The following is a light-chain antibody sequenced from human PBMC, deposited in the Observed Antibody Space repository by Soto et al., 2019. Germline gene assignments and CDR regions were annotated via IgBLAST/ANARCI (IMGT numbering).Light chain of an antibody. CDR3: CSYAGSYTFGA. CDR2: DVS. Sequence: QSALTQPRSVSGSPGQSVTISCTGTSSDVGGYNYVSWYQQHPGKAPKLRIYDVSQRPSGVPDRFSGSKSGNTASLTISGLQTDDEADYYCCSYAGSYTFGAFGGGTKLTVL. CDR1: SSDVGGYNY. J-gene: IGLJ2*01. V-gene: IGLV2-11*01.